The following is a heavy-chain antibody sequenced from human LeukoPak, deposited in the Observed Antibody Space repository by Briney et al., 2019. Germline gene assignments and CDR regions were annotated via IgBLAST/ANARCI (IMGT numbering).Heavy chain of an antibody. CDR2: INDDGTET. V-gene: IGHV3-7*01. CDR3: ARDVPRGRQEFDF. D-gene: IGHD1-26*01. Sequence: PGGSLRLSCVTSGFTFSNYWMTRVRQTPGRGLEWVANINDDGTETHYVDSVKGRFTISRDNAKNSLFLQMNSLRDEDTAVYYCARDVPRGRQEFDFWGQGNLVTVS. J-gene: IGHJ4*02. CDR1: GFTFSNYW.